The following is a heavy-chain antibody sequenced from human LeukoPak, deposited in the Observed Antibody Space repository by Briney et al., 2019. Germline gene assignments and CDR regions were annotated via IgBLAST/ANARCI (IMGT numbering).Heavy chain of an antibody. CDR1: GFTFIDYE. CDR3: AKDTYPTVTTTRGGFDY. J-gene: IGHJ4*02. V-gene: IGHV3-48*03. D-gene: IGHD4-17*01. Sequence: PGGALRLSCAASGFTFIDYEMNWVRQAPGKGLEWILHISTSGSIIHYADSVKGRFTISRDNSKNTLYLQMNSLRAEDTAVYYCAKDTYPTVTTTRGGFDYWGQGTLVTVSS. CDR2: ISTSGSII.